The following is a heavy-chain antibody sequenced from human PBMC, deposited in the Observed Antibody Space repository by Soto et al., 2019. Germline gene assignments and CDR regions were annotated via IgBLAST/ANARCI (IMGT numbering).Heavy chain of an antibody. D-gene: IGHD3-10*01. V-gene: IGHV1-46*01. CDR3: AREHRGVDEFDL. CDR1: RYTFTSYY. CDR2: INPSGGST. Sequence: ASVKVSCTASRYTFTSYYMHWVRLAPEQRLEWMGIINPSGGSTSDAQKFQARVTMTRDTSTGTVYMELRSLRSEDTAVYYCAREHRGVDEFDLWGKGTLVSVSS. J-gene: IGHJ5*02.